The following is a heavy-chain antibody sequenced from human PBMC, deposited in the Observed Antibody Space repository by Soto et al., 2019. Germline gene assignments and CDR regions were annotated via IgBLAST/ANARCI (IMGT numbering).Heavy chain of an antibody. D-gene: IGHD2-8*01. J-gene: IGHJ5*02. CDR2: FYYSGST. CDR1: GGSISSGGYY. V-gene: IGHV4-31*01. Sequence: QVQLQESGPGLVKPSQTLSLTCTVSGGSISSGGYYWNWIRQHPGKGLEWIGYFYYSGSTYYNPSLKGVVTISVETSKNQFSLKLSSVTAADTDVDYCARSVFPWGKGTLVTVSS. CDR3: ARSVFP.